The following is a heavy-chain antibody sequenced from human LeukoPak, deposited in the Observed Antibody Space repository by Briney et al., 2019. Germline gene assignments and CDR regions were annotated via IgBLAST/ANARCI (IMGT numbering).Heavy chain of an antibody. Sequence: GGSLRLSCAASGFTVSISYMSWVRQAPGKGLEWVLVICSCDSTSYADSVKGRFTISRDNPKTTLYLQMNSLRAEDPAVYYCARAANQRYCSAGSCYSPFDQWGQGTLVTLST. D-gene: IGHD2-15*01. CDR2: ICSCDST. CDR1: GFTVSISY. J-gene: IGHJ4*02. V-gene: IGHV3-53*01. CDR3: ARAANQRYCSAGSCYSPFDQ.